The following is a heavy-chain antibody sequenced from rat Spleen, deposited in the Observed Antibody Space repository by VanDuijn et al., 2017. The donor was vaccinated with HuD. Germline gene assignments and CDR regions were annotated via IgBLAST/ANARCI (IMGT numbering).Heavy chain of an antibody. V-gene: IGHV3-3*01. CDR3: ASLYDGTYYYDVMDA. Sequence: EVQLQESGPGLVKPSQSLSLTCSVTGYSISSSYRWNWIRKFPGNKLEWMGYINSAGSTDYNPSLKSRISITRDTSKNQFFLQVNSVTTEDTATYYCASLYDGTYYYDVMDAWGQGASVTVSS. CDR1: GYSISSSYR. CDR2: INSAGST. J-gene: IGHJ4*01. D-gene: IGHD1-12*02.